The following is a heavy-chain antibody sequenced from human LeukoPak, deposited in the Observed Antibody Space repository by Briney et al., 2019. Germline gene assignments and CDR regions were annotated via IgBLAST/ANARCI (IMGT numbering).Heavy chain of an antibody. J-gene: IGHJ3*02. Sequence: GGSLRLSCAASGFTFSSYWMYWVRQAPGKGLVCVSRIHTDGRSTYYADSLKGRFTISRDNAKNTLYLQMNNLRAEDTAVYYCVGDKSYAFDIWGQGTTVTVSS. CDR3: VGDKSYAFDI. CDR2: IHTDGRST. CDR1: GFTFSSYW. V-gene: IGHV3-74*01.